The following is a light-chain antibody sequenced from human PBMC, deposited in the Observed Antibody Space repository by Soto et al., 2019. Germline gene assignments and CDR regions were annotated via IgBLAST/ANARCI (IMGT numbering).Light chain of an antibody. Sequence: DIQMTQSPSTLSASVGDRVTITCRASQRISSWLAWYQQKPGKAPKLLIYDASTLESGVPSRFSGSGSGTEFTLTISSRQPDDFATYYCQQYNSYSIYTFGQGTKLEIK. CDR2: DAS. CDR1: QRISSW. CDR3: QQYNSYSIYT. J-gene: IGKJ2*01. V-gene: IGKV1-5*01.